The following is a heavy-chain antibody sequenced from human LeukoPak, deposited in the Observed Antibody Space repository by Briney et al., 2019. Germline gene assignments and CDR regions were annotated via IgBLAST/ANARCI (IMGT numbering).Heavy chain of an antibody. V-gene: IGHV3-11*06. D-gene: IGHD6-19*01. CDR3: ARDLSSLAPSFDN. CDR1: GFTFSDYY. CDR2: ISSSSSYT. J-gene: IGHJ4*02. Sequence: GGSLRLSCAASGFTFSDYYMSWIRQAPGKGLEWVSYISSSSSYTNYADSVKGRFTISRDNAKNSLYLQMNSLRAEDTAVYYCARDLSSLAPSFDNWGQGTLVTVSS.